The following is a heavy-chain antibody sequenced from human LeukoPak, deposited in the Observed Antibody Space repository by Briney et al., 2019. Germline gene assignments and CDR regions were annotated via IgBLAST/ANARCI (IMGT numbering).Heavy chain of an antibody. CDR3: ARDQGYYGSGSYYFDY. J-gene: IGHJ4*02. CDR1: GYTFTSYG. Sequence: ASVKVSCKASGYTFTSYGISWVRQAPGQGLEWMGWISAYNGNTNYAQKLQGRVTMTTDTSTSTAYMELRSLRSDDTAVCYCARDQGYYGSGSYYFDYWGQGTLVTVSS. CDR2: ISAYNGNT. D-gene: IGHD3-10*01. V-gene: IGHV1-18*01.